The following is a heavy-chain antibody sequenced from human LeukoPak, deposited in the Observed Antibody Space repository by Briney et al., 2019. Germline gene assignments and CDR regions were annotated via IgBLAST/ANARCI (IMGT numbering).Heavy chain of an antibody. Sequence: GASVKVSCKASGYTFTGYYMHWVRQAPGQGLEWMGWISAYNGNTNYAQKLQGRVTMTTDTSTSTAYMELRSLRSDDTAVYYCARDYPIVVVANWFDPWGQGTLVTVSS. CDR3: ARDYPIVVVANWFDP. J-gene: IGHJ5*02. CDR1: GYTFTGYY. CDR2: ISAYNGNT. V-gene: IGHV1-18*04. D-gene: IGHD2-15*01.